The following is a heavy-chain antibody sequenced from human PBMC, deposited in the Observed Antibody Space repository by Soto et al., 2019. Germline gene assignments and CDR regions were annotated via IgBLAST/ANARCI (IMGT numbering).Heavy chain of an antibody. Sequence: PGESLKISCKGSGYSFTSYWIGWVRQMPGKGLEWMGIIYPGDSDTRYSPSFQGQVTISADKSISTAYLQWSSLKASDTAMYYCASSSTEVYGPWYFQHWGQGTLVTVSS. D-gene: IGHD4-17*01. CDR1: GYSFTSYW. J-gene: IGHJ1*01. CDR2: IYPGDSDT. CDR3: ASSSTEVYGPWYFQH. V-gene: IGHV5-51*01.